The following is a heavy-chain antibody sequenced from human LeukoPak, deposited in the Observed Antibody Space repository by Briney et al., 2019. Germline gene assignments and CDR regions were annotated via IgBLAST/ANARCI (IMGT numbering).Heavy chain of an antibody. Sequence: PSETLSLTCDVSGYSISSGFYWGWIRQPPGKGLEWIGSIYRSGTTYYNPSLKSRVTISLDTSKNQFSLKLSSVTAADTAAYYCARWGFRRDYYDSSGYYDYWGQGTLVTVSS. CDR3: ARWGFRRDYYDSSGYYDY. CDR1: GYSISSGFY. J-gene: IGHJ4*02. V-gene: IGHV4-38-2*01. D-gene: IGHD3-22*01. CDR2: IYRSGTT.